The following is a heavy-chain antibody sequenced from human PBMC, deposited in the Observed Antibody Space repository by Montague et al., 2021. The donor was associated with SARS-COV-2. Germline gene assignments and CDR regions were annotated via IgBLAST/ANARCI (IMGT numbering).Heavy chain of an antibody. CDR3: AGSSVAVSTIPLLES. D-gene: IGHD3-3*01. J-gene: IGHJ1*01. CDR1: GDSVSTGRQN. CDR2: IIHSSSS. Sequence: SETLSLTCTVSGDSVSTGRQNWNRHPQRPGQGFEWNGYIIHSSSSNHNPSLESRVEMSIDTSHSSFTLTLTSVTAADTTVYYCAGSSVAVSTIPLLESWGQGALVIVSS. V-gene: IGHV4-61*01.